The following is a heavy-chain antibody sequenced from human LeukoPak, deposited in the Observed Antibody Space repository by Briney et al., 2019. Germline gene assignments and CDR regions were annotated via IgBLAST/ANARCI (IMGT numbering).Heavy chain of an antibody. Sequence: PGGSLRLSCAGSGFTFSSYSMNWVRQAPGKGLEWVSSITSSSDLYYADSVKGRFTISRDNAKNSLYLQMNSLRAEDTAVYYCARDPGSDDYWGQGTLVTVSS. CDR3: ARDPGSDDY. J-gene: IGHJ4*02. D-gene: IGHD3-10*01. CDR1: GFTFSSYS. V-gene: IGHV3-21*01. CDR2: ITSSSDL.